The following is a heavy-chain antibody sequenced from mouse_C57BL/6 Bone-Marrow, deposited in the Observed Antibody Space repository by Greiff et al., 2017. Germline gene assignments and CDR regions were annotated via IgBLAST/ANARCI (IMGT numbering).Heavy chain of an antibody. J-gene: IGHJ3*01. CDR3: ASAYDGYLAWFAY. D-gene: IGHD2-3*01. CDR2: ISYDGSN. CDR1: GYSITSGYY. Sequence: EVQLQESGLGLVKPSQSLSLTCSVTGYSITSGYYWNWIRQFPGNKLEWMGYISYDGSNNYNPSLKNRISITRDTSKNQFFLKLNSVTTEDTATYYCASAYDGYLAWFAYWGQGTLVTVSA. V-gene: IGHV3-6*01.